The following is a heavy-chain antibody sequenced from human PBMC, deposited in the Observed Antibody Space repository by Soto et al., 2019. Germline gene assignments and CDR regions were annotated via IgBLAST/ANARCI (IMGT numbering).Heavy chain of an antibody. Sequence: GGSLRLSCVGSGFTFSTYSINWVRQAPGKGLEWVSSISSRSDIYYADSVKGQFTISRDNAKNSVSPQMNSLRAEDTAVYYCAREYTAWPLAYGLDVWGQGTTVTVSS. J-gene: IGHJ6*02. CDR2: ISSRSDI. D-gene: IGHD2-2*02. CDR1: GFTFSTYS. CDR3: AREYTAWPLAYGLDV. V-gene: IGHV3-21*01.